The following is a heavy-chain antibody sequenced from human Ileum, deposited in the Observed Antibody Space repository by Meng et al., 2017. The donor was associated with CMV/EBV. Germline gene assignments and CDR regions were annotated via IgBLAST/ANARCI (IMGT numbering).Heavy chain of an antibody. J-gene: IGHJ4*02. CDR3: AKCFGKSFDY. CDR1: GFNFSSYA. V-gene: IGHV3-23*01. Sequence: LSCAASGFNFSSYAMSWVRQAPGKGLEWVSAISGSGGSTYYADSVKGRFTISRDNSKNTLYLQMNSLRAEDTAVYYCAKCFGKSFDYWGQGTLVTVSS. D-gene: IGHD3-3*01. CDR2: ISGSGGST.